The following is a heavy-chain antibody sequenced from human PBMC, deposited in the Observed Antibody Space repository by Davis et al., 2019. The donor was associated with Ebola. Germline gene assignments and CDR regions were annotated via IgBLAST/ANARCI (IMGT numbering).Heavy chain of an antibody. Sequence: GESLKISCAASGFTFSSYGMHWVCQASGKGLEWVAVISYDGSNKYYADSVKGRFTISRDNSKNTLYLQMNSLRAEDTAVYYCAKDAGEWELLHAFDIWGQGTMVTVSS. V-gene: IGHV3-30*18. CDR1: GFTFSSYG. J-gene: IGHJ3*02. CDR2: ISYDGSNK. D-gene: IGHD1-26*01. CDR3: AKDAGEWELLHAFDI.